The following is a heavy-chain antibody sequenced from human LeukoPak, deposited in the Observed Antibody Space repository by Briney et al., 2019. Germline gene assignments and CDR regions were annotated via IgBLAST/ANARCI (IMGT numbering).Heavy chain of an antibody. CDR2: IYHSGNT. Sequence: SETLSLTCAVSGGSISRSNWWSWVRQPPGKGLEWIGEIYHSGNTKYNPSLKSRVTISMDKSKNQFSLKLSSVTAADTAVYYCARQDYYDMGTWYFDLWGRGTLVTVSS. D-gene: IGHD3-22*01. CDR1: GGSISRSNW. J-gene: IGHJ2*01. V-gene: IGHV4-4*02. CDR3: ARQDYYDMGTWYFDL.